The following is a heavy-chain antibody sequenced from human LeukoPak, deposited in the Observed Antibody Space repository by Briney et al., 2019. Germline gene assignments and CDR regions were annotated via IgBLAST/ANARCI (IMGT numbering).Heavy chain of an antibody. J-gene: IGHJ4*01. CDR2: ISYDGSNK. D-gene: IGHD3-9*01. CDR3: AKGLYDILTGYYPLFDY. Sequence: GRSLRLSCAASGFTFSSYGMHWVRQAPGKGLEWVAVISYDGSNKYYADSVKGRFTISRDNSKNTLYLQMNSLRAEDTAVYYCAKGLYDILTGYYPLFDYWGQRTLVTVSS. CDR1: GFTFSSYG. V-gene: IGHV3-30*18.